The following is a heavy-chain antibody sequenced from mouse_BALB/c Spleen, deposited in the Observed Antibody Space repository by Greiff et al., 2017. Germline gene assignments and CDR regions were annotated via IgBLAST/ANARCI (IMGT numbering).Heavy chain of an antibody. D-gene: IGHD2-14*01. CDR3: ARHGVRDAMDY. Sequence: EVQGVESGGDLVKPGGSLKLSCAASGFTFSSYGMSWVRQTPDKRLEWVATISSGGSYTYYPDSVKGRFTISRDNAKNTLYLQMSSLKSEDTAMYYCARHGVRDAMDYWGQGTSVTVSS. J-gene: IGHJ4*01. V-gene: IGHV5-6*01. CDR1: GFTFSSYG. CDR2: ISSGGSYT.